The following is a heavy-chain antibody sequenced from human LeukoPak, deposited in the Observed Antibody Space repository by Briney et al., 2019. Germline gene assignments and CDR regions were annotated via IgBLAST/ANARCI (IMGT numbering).Heavy chain of an antibody. CDR2: INTDGRST. CDR1: GFSFSSYW. D-gene: IGHD6-6*01. V-gene: IGHV3-74*01. Sequence: GGSLRLSCAASGFSFSSYWIHWVRQAPGKGLVWVSRINTDGRSTSYADSVKGRFTISRDNAKNTLYLQMNNLRVEDSAPYYCASQAYSSSPSVGYWGQGTLVTVSS. CDR3: ASQAYSSSPSVGY. J-gene: IGHJ4*02.